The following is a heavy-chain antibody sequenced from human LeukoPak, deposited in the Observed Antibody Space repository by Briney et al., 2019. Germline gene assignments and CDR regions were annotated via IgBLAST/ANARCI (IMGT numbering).Heavy chain of an antibody. CDR2: IYTRGST. V-gene: IGHV4-4*07. CDR1: GGSISSYY. CDR3: ARDRYYDSSGYLPFDY. J-gene: IGHJ4*02. D-gene: IGHD3-22*01. Sequence: PSETLSLTCTVSGGSISSYYWSWIRQPAGKGLEWIGRIYTRGSTNYNPSLKSRVTISVDTSKNQFSLKLSSVTAADTAVYYCARDRYYDSSGYLPFDYWGQGTLVTVSS.